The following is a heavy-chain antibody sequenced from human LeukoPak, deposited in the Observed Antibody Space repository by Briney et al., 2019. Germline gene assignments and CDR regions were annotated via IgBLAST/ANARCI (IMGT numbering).Heavy chain of an antibody. CDR2: IYYSGST. CDR3: ARDAAEDYYYYMDV. V-gene: IGHV4-61*08. J-gene: IGHJ6*03. Sequence: SQTLSLTCTVSGGSISSGDYYWSWIRQPPGKGLEWIGYIYYSGSTNYNPSLKSRVTISVDTSKNQFSLKLSSVTAADTAVYYCARDAAEDYYYYMDVWGKGTTVTVSS. CDR1: GGSISSGDYY. D-gene: IGHD6-13*01.